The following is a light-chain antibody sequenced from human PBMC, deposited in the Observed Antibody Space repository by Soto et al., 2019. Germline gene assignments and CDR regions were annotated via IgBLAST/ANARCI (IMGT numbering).Light chain of an antibody. CDR1: SSNIGAGYD. V-gene: IGLV1-40*01. Sequence: QSVLTQPPSVSGAPGQRVTISCTGSSSNIGAGYDVHWYQQLPGTAPKLLIYGNSNRPSGVPDRFSGSKSGTSASLAITGLQAEDEADYYCQSSYSSLNVFGTGTKVTVL. CDR2: GNS. CDR3: QSSYSSLNV. J-gene: IGLJ1*01.